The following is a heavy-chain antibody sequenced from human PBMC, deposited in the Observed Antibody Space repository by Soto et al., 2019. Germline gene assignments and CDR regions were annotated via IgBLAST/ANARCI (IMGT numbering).Heavy chain of an antibody. CDR3: ARVRGSSLYPFDF. D-gene: IGHD2-2*02. J-gene: IGHJ4*02. CDR1: GGSFSGYY. CDR2: INHSGST. V-gene: IGHV4-34*01. Sequence: SETLSLTCAVYGGSFSGYYWSWIRQPPGKGLEWIGEINHSGSTNYNPSLKSRVTISVDTSKNQFSLKLSSVTAADTAVYYCARVRGSSLYPFDFGAQGSLAPVPS.